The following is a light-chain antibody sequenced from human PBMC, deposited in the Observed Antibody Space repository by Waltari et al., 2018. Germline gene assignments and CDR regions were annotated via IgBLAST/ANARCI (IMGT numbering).Light chain of an antibody. Sequence: ETVMTQSPATLSVSQGARVIPPCRASDNIYQNLSWYRQKPGQAPRLLIFGTSTRATGIPARFSGSGSGTDYTLTISSLQSEDFAVYFCQQYNHWPLAFGGGTNIEIK. V-gene: IGKV3-15*01. CDR1: DNIYQN. CDR2: GTS. J-gene: IGKJ4*01. CDR3: QQYNHWPLA.